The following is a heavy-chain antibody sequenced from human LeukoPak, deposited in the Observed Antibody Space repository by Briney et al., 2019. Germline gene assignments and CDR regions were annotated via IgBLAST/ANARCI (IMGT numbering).Heavy chain of an antibody. Sequence: ASVKPSCKASGSTFSSYDINWVRQATGHRLEWMGWMNPNSGDTGDTPRLQGRVTMTQDTDISLANMELSSLRSEDTAVYYCARGPYGTGSHFDFWGQGTLVTVSS. D-gene: IGHD3-10*01. CDR1: GSTFSSYD. CDR3: ARGPYGTGSHFDF. J-gene: IGHJ4*02. CDR2: MNPNSGDT. V-gene: IGHV1-8*02.